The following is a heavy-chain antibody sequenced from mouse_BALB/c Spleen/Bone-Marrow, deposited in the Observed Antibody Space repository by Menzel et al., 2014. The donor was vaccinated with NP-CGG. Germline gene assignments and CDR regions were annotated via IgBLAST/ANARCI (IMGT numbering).Heavy chain of an antibody. J-gene: IGHJ4*01. CDR2: IDPANGNA. CDR3: ASGYPRYAMDY. V-gene: IGHV14-3*02. Sequence: VQLQQSGAELVKPGASVNLSCTASGFNIKDTYMHWVKQRPEQGLEWIGWIDPANGNAKYDPNFQDKATITADTSSNTTDLSRSSLTAEDTSVYYCASGYPRYAMDYWGQGTSVTVSS. CDR1: GFNIKDTY. D-gene: IGHD1-2*01.